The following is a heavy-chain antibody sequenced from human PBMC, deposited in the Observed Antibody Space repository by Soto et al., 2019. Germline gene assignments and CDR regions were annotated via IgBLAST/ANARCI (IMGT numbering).Heavy chain of an antibody. V-gene: IGHV5-51*01. CDR2: IYPGDSDT. D-gene: IGHD2-15*01. Sequence: PGESLKISCKGSGYSFTSYWIGWVRQMPGKGLEWMGIIYPGDSDTRYSPSFQGQVTISADKSISTAYLQWSSLKASDTAMYYCARRKYCSGGSCYTPHYYYMDVWGKGTTVTVSS. CDR1: GYSFTSYW. J-gene: IGHJ6*03. CDR3: ARRKYCSGGSCYTPHYYYMDV.